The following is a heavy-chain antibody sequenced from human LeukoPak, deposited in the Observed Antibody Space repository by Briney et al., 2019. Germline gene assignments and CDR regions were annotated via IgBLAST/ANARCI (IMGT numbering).Heavy chain of an antibody. D-gene: IGHD6-19*01. Sequence: GGSLRLSCAASGFTFSSYSMTWVRQAPGKGLEWVSSISSSSSYIYYADSVKGRFTISRDNAKNSLYLQMNSLRAEDTAVYYCARARYSSGWYLSVGYWGQGTLVTVSS. CDR2: ISSSSSYI. J-gene: IGHJ4*02. CDR3: ARARYSSGWYLSVGY. V-gene: IGHV3-21*01. CDR1: GFTFSSYS.